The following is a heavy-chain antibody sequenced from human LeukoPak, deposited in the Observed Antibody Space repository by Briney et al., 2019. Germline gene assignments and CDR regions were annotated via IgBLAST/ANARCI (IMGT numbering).Heavy chain of an antibody. CDR2: INPDGSAT. CDR1: GFTFRSDW. J-gene: IGHJ4*02. V-gene: IGHV3-7*01. Sequence: PGGSLRLACAASGFTFRSDWMSWVRQSPEKGLEWAANINPDGSATYYVDSVKGRFIISRDNSKNTLYLQMNSLRAEDTAVYYCARARRLIAAADYWGQGTLVTVSS. CDR3: ARARRLIAAADY. D-gene: IGHD6-13*01.